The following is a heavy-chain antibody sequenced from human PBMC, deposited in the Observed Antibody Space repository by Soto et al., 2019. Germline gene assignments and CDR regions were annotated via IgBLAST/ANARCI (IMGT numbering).Heavy chain of an antibody. Sequence: QITLKESGPTLVKPTQTLTLTCTFSGFSLSTSGVGVGWIRQPPGKALEWLALIYWDDEKRYSPSLKSRLTITKYTSKNQVVLTMTNREPVDTATYYCARNYDFWSGLDYWGQGTLVTVSS. V-gene: IGHV2-5*02. CDR1: GFSLSTSGVG. CDR3: ARNYDFWSGLDY. D-gene: IGHD3-3*01. CDR2: IYWDDEK. J-gene: IGHJ4*02.